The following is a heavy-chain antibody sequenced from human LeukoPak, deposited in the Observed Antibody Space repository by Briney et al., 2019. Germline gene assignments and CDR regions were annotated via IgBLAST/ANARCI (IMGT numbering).Heavy chain of an antibody. CDR1: GYTFTSYG. CDR2: ISAYNGNT. CDR3: ARDKASNWPYYYYYYMDV. J-gene: IGHJ6*03. Sequence: ASVKVSCKASGYTFTSYGISWVRQAPGQGLEWMGWISAYNGNTNYAQKLQGRVTMTTDTSTSTAYMELRSLRSDDTAVYYCARDKASNWPYYYYYYMDVWGKGTTVTISS. D-gene: IGHD1-1*01. V-gene: IGHV1-18*01.